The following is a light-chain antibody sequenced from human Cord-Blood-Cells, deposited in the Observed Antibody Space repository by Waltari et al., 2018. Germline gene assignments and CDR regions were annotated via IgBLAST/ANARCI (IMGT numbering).Light chain of an antibody. J-gene: IGLJ3*02. CDR3: QSADSSGTYWV. V-gene: IGLV3-25*03. CDR2: KDS. CDR1: ALPKQS. Sequence: SYELTQPPSVSVSPAQTARINCSGDALPKQSTYWYQQKPGQAPVLVIYKDSERPSGIPERFSGSSSGTTVTLTISGVQAEDEADYYCQSADSSGTYWVFGGGTKPTVL.